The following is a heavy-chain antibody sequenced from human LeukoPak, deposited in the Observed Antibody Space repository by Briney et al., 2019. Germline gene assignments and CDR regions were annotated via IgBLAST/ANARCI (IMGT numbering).Heavy chain of an antibody. CDR3: AKDSTGYYYYGMDV. CDR1: GFTFDDYA. V-gene: IGHV3-9*01. Sequence: GGSLRLSCAASGFTFDDYAMHWVRQAPGKGLEWVSGISWNSGSIGYADSVKGRFTISRDNAKNSLHLQMNSLRAEDTALYYCAKDSTGYYYYGMDVWGQGTTVTVSS. J-gene: IGHJ6*02. D-gene: IGHD4-17*01. CDR2: ISWNSGSI.